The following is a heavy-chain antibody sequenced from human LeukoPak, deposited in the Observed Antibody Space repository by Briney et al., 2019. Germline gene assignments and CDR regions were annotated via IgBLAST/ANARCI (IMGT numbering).Heavy chain of an antibody. Sequence: ASVKVSCKASGYTFTSYDINWVRQATGQGLEWMGWMNPNSGNTGYAQKFQGRVTMTRNTSISTAYMELSSLRSEDTAVYYCARPRLTYYYDTSGYGDAFDIWGQGTMVTVSS. CDR2: MNPNSGNT. CDR3: ARPRLTYYYDTSGYGDAFDI. CDR1: GYTFTSYD. D-gene: IGHD3-22*01. V-gene: IGHV1-8*01. J-gene: IGHJ3*02.